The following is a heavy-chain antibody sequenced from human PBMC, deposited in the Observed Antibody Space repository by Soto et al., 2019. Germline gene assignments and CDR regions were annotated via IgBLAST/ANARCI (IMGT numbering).Heavy chain of an antibody. CDR1: GYTFTSYG. Sequence: ASVKVSCKASGYTFTSYGVSWVRQAPGQGLEWMGWISAYNGTTNYAQKLQGRVTMTTDTSTSTAYMELRSLRSDDTAVYYCASSKPYSSCWSPNYYYYGMDVWG. J-gene: IGHJ6*02. V-gene: IGHV1-18*01. D-gene: IGHD6-13*01. CDR2: ISAYNGTT. CDR3: ASSKPYSSCWSPNYYYYGMDV.